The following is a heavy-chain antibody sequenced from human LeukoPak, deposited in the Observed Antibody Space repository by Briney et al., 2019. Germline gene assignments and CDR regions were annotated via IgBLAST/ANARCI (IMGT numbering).Heavy chain of an antibody. D-gene: IGHD6-13*01. V-gene: IGHV3-7*01. CDR1: GFTFSSYW. Sequence: PGGSLRLSCAASGFTFSSYWMSWVRQAPGKGLEWVANIKQDGSEKYYVDSVKGRFTISRDNAKNSLYLQMNRLRAEDTAVYYCARGDSSSWYWALNYGMDVWGQGTTVTVSS. CDR3: ARGDSSSWYWALNYGMDV. J-gene: IGHJ6*02. CDR2: IKQDGSEK.